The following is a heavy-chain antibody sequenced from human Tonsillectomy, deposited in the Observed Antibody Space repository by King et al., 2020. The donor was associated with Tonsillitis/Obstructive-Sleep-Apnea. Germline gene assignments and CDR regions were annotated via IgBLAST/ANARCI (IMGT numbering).Heavy chain of an antibody. J-gene: IGHJ5*02. V-gene: IGHV4-39*01. CDR3: ARRYCSSTSCYTVWFDP. CDR1: GGSISSSSYY. Sequence: LQLQESGPGLVKPSETLSLTCTVSGGSISSSSYYLGWIRHPPGKGLEWIGGNYYSGGPYYNPSLKNRVTISVDTSKNQFSLKLSSVTAADTAVYYCARRYCSSTSCYTVWFDPWGQGTLVTVSS. D-gene: IGHD2-2*01. CDR2: NYYSGGP.